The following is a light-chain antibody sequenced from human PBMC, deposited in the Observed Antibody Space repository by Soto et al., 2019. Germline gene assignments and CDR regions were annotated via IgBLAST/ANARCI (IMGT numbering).Light chain of an antibody. V-gene: IGKV3-20*01. CDR1: QSIASDY. Sequence: EIVLTQSPGTLSLSPGERATLSCRPSQSIASDYLAWYQQKPGQAPRLLIYGTFSRATGIPDRFSGSGSGTDFTLTISRLEPEDFVVYYCQQYDGSVGWTFGQGTKVDIK. CDR2: GTF. J-gene: IGKJ1*01. CDR3: QQYDGSVGWT.